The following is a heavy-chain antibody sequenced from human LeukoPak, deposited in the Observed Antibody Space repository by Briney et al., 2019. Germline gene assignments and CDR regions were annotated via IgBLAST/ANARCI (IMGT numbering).Heavy chain of an antibody. Sequence: GASVKVSCKASGYTFSTYGISWVRQAPGQGLEWMGWISAYNGYTNYAQKVQGRVTMTTDTSTSTAYMEVRSLSSDDTAVYYCARVSRDTADSYYYYGMDVWGQGTTVTVSS. V-gene: IGHV1-18*01. CDR2: ISAYNGYT. CDR1: GYTFSTYG. CDR3: ARVSRDTADSYYYYGMDV. J-gene: IGHJ6*02. D-gene: IGHD5-18*01.